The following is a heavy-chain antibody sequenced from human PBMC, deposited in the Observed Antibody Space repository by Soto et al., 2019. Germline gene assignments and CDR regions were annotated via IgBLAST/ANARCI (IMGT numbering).Heavy chain of an antibody. Sequence: ASVKVSCKXSGYTFTSYGISWVRQAPGQGLEWMGWISAYNGNTNYAQKLQGRVTMTTDTSTSTAYMELRSLRSDDTAVYYCARRRTYYDSSGSGAWFDPWGQGTLVTVSS. V-gene: IGHV1-18*01. J-gene: IGHJ5*02. D-gene: IGHD3-22*01. CDR3: ARRRTYYDSSGSGAWFDP. CDR1: GYTFTSYG. CDR2: ISAYNGNT.